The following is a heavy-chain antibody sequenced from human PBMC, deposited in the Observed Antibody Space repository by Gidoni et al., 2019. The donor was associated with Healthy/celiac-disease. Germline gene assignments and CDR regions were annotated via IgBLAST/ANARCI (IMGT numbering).Heavy chain of an antibody. CDR2: IKSDGSST. Sequence: EVQLVESGGGLVQPGGSLRLSCAASGFTFSSYWLHWVRQAPGKGLVWVSRIKSDGSSTSYADSVKGRFTSSRDNAKNTLYLQMNSLRAEDTAVYYCARDIGGSYLSYFDYWGQGTLVTVSS. V-gene: IGHV3-74*01. CDR1: GFTFSSYW. CDR3: ARDIGGSYLSYFDY. J-gene: IGHJ4*02. D-gene: IGHD1-26*01.